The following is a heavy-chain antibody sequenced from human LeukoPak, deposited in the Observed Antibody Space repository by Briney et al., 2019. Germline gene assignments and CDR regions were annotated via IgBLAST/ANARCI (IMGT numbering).Heavy chain of an antibody. D-gene: IGHD3-22*01. CDR3: AKAEIVVALLGLDY. Sequence: GGSLRLSCAASGFTFSSYGMHWVRQAPGKGLEWVAVISYDGSNKYYADSVKGRFTISRDNSKNTLYLQMNSLRAEDTAVYYCAKAEIVVALLGLDYWGQGTLVTVSS. CDR1: GFTFSSYG. J-gene: IGHJ4*02. CDR2: ISYDGSNK. V-gene: IGHV3-30*18.